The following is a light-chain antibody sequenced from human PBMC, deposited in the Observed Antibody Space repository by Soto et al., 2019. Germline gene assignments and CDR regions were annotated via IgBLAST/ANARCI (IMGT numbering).Light chain of an antibody. Sequence: EIVLTQSPATLSLSPGERATLSCRASQSIGNHLAWFQQKPGQAPRLLIHGASIRATGIPARFSGSGSGTEFTLTISSLQSEDFAVYYCQQCDDWPRTFGQGTKVDIK. CDR1: QSIGNH. J-gene: IGKJ1*01. V-gene: IGKV3-15*01. CDR3: QQCDDWPRT. CDR2: GAS.